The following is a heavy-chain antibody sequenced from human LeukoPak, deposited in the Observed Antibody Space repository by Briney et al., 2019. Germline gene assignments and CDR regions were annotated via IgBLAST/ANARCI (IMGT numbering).Heavy chain of an antibody. CDR2: INPSGGST. V-gene: IGHV1-46*01. CDR1: GYTFTGYY. CDR3: ARAGIAVAGTVGNSFDY. Sequence: GASVKVSCKASGYTFTGYYMHWVRQAPGQGLEWMGIINPSGGSTSYAQKFQGRVTMTRDTSTSTVYMELSSLRSEDTAVYYCARAGIAVAGTVGNSFDYWGQGTPVTVSS. J-gene: IGHJ4*02. D-gene: IGHD6-19*01.